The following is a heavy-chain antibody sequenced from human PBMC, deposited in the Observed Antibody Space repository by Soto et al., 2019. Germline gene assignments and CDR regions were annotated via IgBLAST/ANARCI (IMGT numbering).Heavy chain of an antibody. D-gene: IGHD6-13*01. CDR3: ARQPPDSSSWYFDY. CDR1: GGSISSGGYY. Sequence: QVQLQESGPGLVKPSQTLSLTCTVSGGSISSGGYYWSWIRQHPGKGLEWIGYISYGGSTYYNPSLKSRVTISVDTSNNHFTLKLSSVTAAETDVYYCARQPPDSSSWYFDYWGQGTLVTVSS. V-gene: IGHV4-31*03. J-gene: IGHJ4*02. CDR2: ISYGGST.